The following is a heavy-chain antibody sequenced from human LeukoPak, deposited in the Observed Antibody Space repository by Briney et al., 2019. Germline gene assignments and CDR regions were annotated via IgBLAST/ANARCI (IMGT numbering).Heavy chain of an antibody. CDR1: GFTFSSYS. J-gene: IGHJ6*03. D-gene: IGHD3-9*01. CDR3: AKAGYDILTGYSPWDYYYYMDV. Sequence: GGSLRLSCAASGFTFSSYSMNWVRQAPGKGLEWVSAISGSGGSTYYADSVKGRFTISRDNSKNTLYLQMNSLRAEDTAVYYCAKAGYDILTGYSPWDYYYYMDVWGKGTTVTVSS. CDR2: ISGSGGST. V-gene: IGHV3-23*01.